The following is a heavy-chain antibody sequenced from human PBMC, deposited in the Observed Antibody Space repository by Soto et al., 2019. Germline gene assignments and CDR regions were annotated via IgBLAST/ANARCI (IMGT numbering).Heavy chain of an antibody. V-gene: IGHV3-21*01. CDR2: ISSSSSYI. CDR1: GFTFSSYS. J-gene: IGHJ4*02. CDR3: ARDSSITMVRGALDY. D-gene: IGHD3-10*01. Sequence: GGSLRLSCAASGFTFSSYSMNWVRQAPGKGLEGVSSISSSSSYIYYADSVKGRFTISRDIAKNSLYLQMNSLRAEDTYLYYCARDSSITMVRGALDYWGQGTLVTVSS.